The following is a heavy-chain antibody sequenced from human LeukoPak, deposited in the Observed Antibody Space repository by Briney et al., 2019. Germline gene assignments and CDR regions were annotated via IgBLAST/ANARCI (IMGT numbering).Heavy chain of an antibody. D-gene: IGHD2-15*01. CDR2: INPSGGST. V-gene: IGHV1-46*01. CDR1: GYTFTSYD. J-gene: IGHJ5*02. Sequence: ASVKVSCKASGYTFTSYDINWVRQAPGQGLEWMGIINPSGGSTSYAQKFQGRVTMTRDTSTSTVYMELSSLRSEDTAVYYCARDSGYCSGGSCYSQSAWFDPWGQGTLVTVSS. CDR3: ARDSGYCSGGSCYSQSAWFDP.